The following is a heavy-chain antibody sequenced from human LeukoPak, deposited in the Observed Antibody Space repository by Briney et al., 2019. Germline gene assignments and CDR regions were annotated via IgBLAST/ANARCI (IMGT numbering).Heavy chain of an antibody. Sequence: PSETLSLTCTVSGGSINDYYWSWFRQPPGKGLEWIGYIYYSGGTNSNPSLKSRVTMSVDTSKNQFSLKVRSVTAADTSVYYCARRSIARGKVDVIVFDYWGQGALVTVSS. J-gene: IGHJ4*02. D-gene: IGHD2-21*01. CDR1: GGSINDYY. V-gene: IGHV4-59*08. CDR2: IYYSGGT. CDR3: ARRSIARGKVDVIVFDY.